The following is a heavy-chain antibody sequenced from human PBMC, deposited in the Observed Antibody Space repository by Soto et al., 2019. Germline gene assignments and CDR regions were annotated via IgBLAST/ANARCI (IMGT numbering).Heavy chain of an antibody. J-gene: IGHJ3*02. D-gene: IGHD3-22*01. Sequence: GESPMISCQCSGYSFTSYLLSWVRQMPGKGLELMWRIDPSDSYNIYSPSLQGHVNISADKSISTAYLQWSSLKASDIAMYYSARQVIDSTDAFDIWGKGTMVTVS. CDR1: GYSFTSYL. CDR3: ARQVIDSTDAFDI. V-gene: IGHV5-10-1*01. CDR2: IDPSDSYN.